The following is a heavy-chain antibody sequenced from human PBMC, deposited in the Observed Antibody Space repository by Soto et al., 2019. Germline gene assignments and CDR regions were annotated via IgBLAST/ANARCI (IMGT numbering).Heavy chain of an antibody. J-gene: IGHJ2*01. Sequence: PWGSLRLSCAVSGFAFISYDLHWCRQSPGKWLEWVAVILYDGSNKYYAASVKGRFTISRDKSKNTLYLQMNSLRIEDTAVYYCARVTVVPAAIPHELRNWYFDLWGRGTLVTVSS. CDR1: GFAFISYD. D-gene: IGHD2-2*02. CDR3: ARVTVVPAAIPHELRNWYFDL. V-gene: IGHV3-30-3*01. CDR2: ILYDGSNK.